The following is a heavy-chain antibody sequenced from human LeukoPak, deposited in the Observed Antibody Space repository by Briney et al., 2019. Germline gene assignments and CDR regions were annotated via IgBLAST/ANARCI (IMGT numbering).Heavy chain of an antibody. CDR3: ARQGYGSQAAFDI. CDR2: IYYSGST. V-gene: IGHV4-39*01. J-gene: IGHJ3*02. Sequence: SVTLSLTCTVSGGSISSSSYYRGWIRQPPGKGLEWIGSIYYSGSTYYNPSLKSRVTISVDTSKNQFSLKLSSVTAADTAVYYCARQGYGSQAAFDIWGQGTMVTVSS. D-gene: IGHD1-26*01. CDR1: GGSISSSSYY.